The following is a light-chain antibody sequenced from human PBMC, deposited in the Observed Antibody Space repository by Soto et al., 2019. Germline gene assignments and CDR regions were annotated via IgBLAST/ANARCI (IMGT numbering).Light chain of an antibody. Sequence: DIPMTQSPSSLSASVGDRVTITCRASQSIVTYLNWYQQKPGKAPKLLIYTASNLQSGVPSRFSGSGSGTDFTLTISSLQPEDYAVYYCQQSYSTPRTFGQGTKLDIK. CDR1: QSIVTY. CDR2: TAS. CDR3: QQSYSTPRT. J-gene: IGKJ2*01. V-gene: IGKV1-39*01.